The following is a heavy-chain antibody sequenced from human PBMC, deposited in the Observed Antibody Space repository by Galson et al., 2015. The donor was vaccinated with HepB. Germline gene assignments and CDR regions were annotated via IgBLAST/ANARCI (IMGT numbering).Heavy chain of an antibody. CDR2: IWYDGSNK. J-gene: IGHJ3*02. Sequence: SLRLSCAASGFTFSSYGMHWVRQAPGKGLEWVAVIWYDGSNKYYADSVKGRFTISRDNSKNTLYLQMNSLRAEDTAVYYCARDQKNYYDSSAGDAFDIWGQGTMVTVSS. D-gene: IGHD3-22*01. CDR1: GFTFSSYG. V-gene: IGHV3-33*08. CDR3: ARDQKNYYDSSAGDAFDI.